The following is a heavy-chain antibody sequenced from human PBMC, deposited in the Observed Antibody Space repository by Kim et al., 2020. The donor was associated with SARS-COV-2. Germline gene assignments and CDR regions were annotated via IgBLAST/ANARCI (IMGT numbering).Heavy chain of an antibody. CDR2: VHYSGTT. CDR1: GGSISSSAYY. J-gene: IGHJ4*02. V-gene: IGHV4-39*01. D-gene: IGHD2-15*01. Sequence: SETLSLTCTVSGGSISSSAYYWDWIRQPPGKGLEWIGSVHYSGTTYYNSSLKSRVNISVGTSKKQFTLKLNSVTAADTAVYYCARLRGFNTATTERWYEYWGQGTLVTVSS. CDR3: ARLRGFNTATTERWYEY.